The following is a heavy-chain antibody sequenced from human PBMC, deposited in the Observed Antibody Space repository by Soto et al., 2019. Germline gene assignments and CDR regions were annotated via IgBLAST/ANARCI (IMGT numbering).Heavy chain of an antibody. CDR1: GGSISSYY. V-gene: IGHV4-59*01. CDR3: ASLSDSGSSVDY. CDR2: IYYSGST. J-gene: IGHJ4*02. D-gene: IGHD6-13*01. Sequence: PSETLSLTCTVSGGSISSYYWSWIRQPPGKGLEWIGYIYYSGSTNYNPSLKSRVTISVDTSKNQSSLKLSSVTAADTAMYYCASLSDSGSSVDYWGQGTLVTVSS.